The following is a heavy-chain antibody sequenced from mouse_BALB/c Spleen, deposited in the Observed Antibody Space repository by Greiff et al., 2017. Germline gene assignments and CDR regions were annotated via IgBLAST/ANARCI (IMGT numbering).Heavy chain of an antibody. CDR3: AKGGGSYAMDY. Sequence: DVMLVESGGGLVQPGGSRKLSCAASGFTFSSYAMSWVRQSPEKRLEWVAEISSGGSYTYYPDTVTGRFTISRDNAKNTLYLEMSSLRSEDTAMYYCAKGGGSYAMDYWGQGTSVTVSS. D-gene: IGHD1-1*02. V-gene: IGHV5-9-4*01. CDR1: GFTFSSYA. J-gene: IGHJ4*01. CDR2: ISSGGSYT.